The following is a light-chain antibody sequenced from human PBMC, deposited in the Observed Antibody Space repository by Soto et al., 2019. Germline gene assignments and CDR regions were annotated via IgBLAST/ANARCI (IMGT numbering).Light chain of an antibody. CDR1: QDISTW. CDR2: AAS. CDR3: RQPNIVPFP. J-gene: IGKJ3*01. V-gene: IGKV1-12*01. Sequence: DIQMTQSPSSVSASVGDRVTITCRASQDISTWLAWYQQKPGKAPKLLIYAASSLQTGVQSRFSGSGSGTEFTLTISSLQPDDFATYYCRQPNIVPFPFGPGTKVDIK.